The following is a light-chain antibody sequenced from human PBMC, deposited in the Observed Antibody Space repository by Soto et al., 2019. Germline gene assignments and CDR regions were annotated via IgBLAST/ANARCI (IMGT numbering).Light chain of an antibody. V-gene: IGKV1-5*03. J-gene: IGKJ1*01. CDR1: QTVDTW. CDR2: KAS. Sequence: DIQLTQSPSTLSASVGDRVSITCRASQTVDTWLAWYRQKPGKAPNLLIYKASSLESGVPSRFSGSGSGTEFNLTITSLQPDDFATYYCQQYMSYPWTFGQGTKVEIK. CDR3: QQYMSYPWT.